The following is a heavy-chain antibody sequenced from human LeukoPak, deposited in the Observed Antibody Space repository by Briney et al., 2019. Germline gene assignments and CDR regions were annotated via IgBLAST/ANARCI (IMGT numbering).Heavy chain of an antibody. CDR1: GYTFTSYY. V-gene: IGHV1-46*01. J-gene: IGHJ4*02. D-gene: IGHD3-16*01. Sequence: ASVKVSCKASGYTFTSYYMHWVRQAPGQGLEWMGIINPSGGSTSYAQKFQGRVTMTRVTSTSTVYMELSSLRSEDTAVYYCARDSREAVWGSYVIGDYWGQGTLVTVSS. CDR3: ARDSREAVWGSYVIGDY. CDR2: INPSGGST.